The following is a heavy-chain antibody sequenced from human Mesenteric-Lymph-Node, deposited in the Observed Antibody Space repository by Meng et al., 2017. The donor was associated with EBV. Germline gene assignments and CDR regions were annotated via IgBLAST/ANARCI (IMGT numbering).Heavy chain of an antibody. CDR1: GFSLSTFGVG. CDR3: AHRPAFGELLDY. CDR2: LYWDDDE. Sequence: QITLKESGPAFXXXXXTXTLXXPFSGFSLSTFGVGVGWVRQPPGKALEWLGVLYWDDDERYSPSLRSRLTITKDTSKNQVFLTMTNMDPVDTATYYCAHRPAFGELLDYWGQGTLVTVSS. D-gene: IGHD3-10*01. J-gene: IGHJ4*02. V-gene: IGHV2-5*02.